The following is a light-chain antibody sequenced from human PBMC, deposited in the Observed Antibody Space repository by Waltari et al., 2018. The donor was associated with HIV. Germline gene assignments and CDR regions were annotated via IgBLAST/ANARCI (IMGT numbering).Light chain of an antibody. CDR3: CSYADSPPYV. CDR2: EVS. J-gene: IGLJ1*01. V-gene: IGLV2-23*02. Sequence: QSALTQPASVSGSPGQSITISCTGTSRDVGSYNLVSWYQQHPGKAPKLMVYEVSKRPSGVSKRFSGSKSGNTASLTISGLQAEDEADYYCCSYADSPPYVFGTGTKVTVL. CDR1: SRDVGSYNL.